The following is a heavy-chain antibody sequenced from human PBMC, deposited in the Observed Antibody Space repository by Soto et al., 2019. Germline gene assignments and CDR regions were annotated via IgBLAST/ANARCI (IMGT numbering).Heavy chain of an antibody. CDR1: GFTFSSYG. CDR3: AKELSCGGDGFKFDY. Sequence: QVQLVESGGGVVQPGRSLRLSCAASGFTFSSYGMHWVRQAPGKGLEWVAVISYDGSNKYYADSVKGRFTISRDNSKNTLYLQMNSLRAEDTAVYYWAKELSCGGDGFKFDYWGQGTLVTVSS. D-gene: IGHD2-21*02. CDR2: ISYDGSNK. J-gene: IGHJ4*02. V-gene: IGHV3-30*18.